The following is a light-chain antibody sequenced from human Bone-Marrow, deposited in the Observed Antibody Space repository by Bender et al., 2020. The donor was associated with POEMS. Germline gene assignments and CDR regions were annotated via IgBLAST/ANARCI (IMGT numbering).Light chain of an antibody. V-gene: IGLV3-1*01. CDR2: QDT. J-gene: IGLJ2*01. CDR3: QAWDTYSVI. Sequence: SYEVTQPPSVSVSPGQTASIPCSGDDLGDTYVAWYQQKPGQSPVLVIYQDTKRPSGIPERFSGSNSGNTATLTISGTQAMDEADYYCQAWDTYSVIFGGGTKLTVL. CDR1: DLGDTY.